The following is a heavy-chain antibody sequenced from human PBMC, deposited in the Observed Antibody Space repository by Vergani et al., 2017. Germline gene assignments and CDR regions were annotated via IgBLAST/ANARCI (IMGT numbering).Heavy chain of an antibody. CDR3: ARGQAKSRRYYYDSSGYYAY. J-gene: IGHJ4*02. Sequence: QVQLVESGGGVVQPGRSLRLSCAASGFTFSSYAMHWVRQAPGKGLEWVAVISYDGSNKYYADSVKGRFTISRDNSKNTLYLQMNSLRAEDTAVYYCARGQAKSRRYYYDSSGYYAYWGQGTLVTVSS. CDR1: GFTFSSYA. CDR2: ISYDGSNK. D-gene: IGHD3-22*01. V-gene: IGHV3-30-3*01.